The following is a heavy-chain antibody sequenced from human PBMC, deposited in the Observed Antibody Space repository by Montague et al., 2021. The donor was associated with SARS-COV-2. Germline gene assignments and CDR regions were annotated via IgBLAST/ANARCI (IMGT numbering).Heavy chain of an antibody. D-gene: IGHD1-1*01. J-gene: IGHJ1*01. V-gene: IGHV4-59*03. CDR3: TKGNEAFGF. Sequence: SETLSLTCTVSGASISGSFWSWIRQPPGKGPEWVGYLSDTGDAKFNPSLESRGSISVDTSKNQFSLTLTSVTAVDTALYFCTKGNEAFGFWGRGTLVIVSS. CDR1: GASISGSF. CDR2: LSDTGDA.